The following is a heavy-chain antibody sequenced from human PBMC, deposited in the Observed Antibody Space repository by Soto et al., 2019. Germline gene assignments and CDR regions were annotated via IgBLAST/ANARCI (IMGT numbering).Heavy chain of an antibody. V-gene: IGHV4-30-2*01. D-gene: IGHD3-10*01. CDR1: GGSIGGAGYS. CDR2: IYHSGTI. J-gene: IGHJ5*02. CDR3: CRALFYSGSGNYNNFIFDP. Sequence: ASETLSLTCAVSGGSIGGAGYSWSWIRQPPGGGLEWIGYIYHSGTILYNPSLKTRLTISLDMSNNKFSLTLNSVTAADAAVYYGCRALFYSGSGNYNNFIFDPGGQGTQVTVSS.